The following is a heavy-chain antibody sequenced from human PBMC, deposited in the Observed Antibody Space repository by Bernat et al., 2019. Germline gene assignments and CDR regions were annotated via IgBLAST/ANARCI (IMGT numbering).Heavy chain of an antibody. V-gene: IGHV1-18*01. CDR3: ARDTRYFDWFLIPGWFDP. J-gene: IGHJ5*02. D-gene: IGHD3-9*01. CDR2: ISAYNGNT. CDR1: GYTFTSYG. Sequence: QVQLVQSGAEVKKPGASVKVSCKASGYTFTSYGISWVRQAPGQGLEWMGWISAYNGNTNYAQKLQGRVTMTTDTSTSTAYMELRSLRSDDTAVYYCARDTRYFDWFLIPGWFDPWGQGTLVTVSS.